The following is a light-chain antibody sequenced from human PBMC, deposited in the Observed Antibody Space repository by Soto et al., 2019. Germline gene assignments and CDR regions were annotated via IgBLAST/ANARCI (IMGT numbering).Light chain of an antibody. V-gene: IGLV1-44*01. J-gene: IGLJ2*01. CDR1: SSNIGSHT. Sequence: QAVVTQPPSASGTPGQRITISCSGSSSNIGSHTVNWHQQVPGTAPKLLIYSNNERPSGVPDRFSGSKPGTSDSLAISGLQSGDEADYYCAAWDDSLNGVIFGGGTKLTVL. CDR3: AAWDDSLNGVI. CDR2: SNN.